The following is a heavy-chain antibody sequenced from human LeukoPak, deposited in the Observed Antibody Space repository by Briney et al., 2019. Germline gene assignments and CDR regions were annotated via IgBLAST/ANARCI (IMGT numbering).Heavy chain of an antibody. V-gene: IGHV4-34*01. CDR3: ARPHSGTVNASTYGVIDY. Sequence: SETLSLTCAVYGGSFSGYYWSWIRQPPGKGLEWIGEINHSGSTNYNPSLKSRVTISVDTSKNHFSLKLSSVTAADTAMYYCARPHSGTVNASTYGVIDYWGQGTLVTVSS. J-gene: IGHJ4*02. D-gene: IGHD2-8*01. CDR2: INHSGST. CDR1: GGSFSGYY.